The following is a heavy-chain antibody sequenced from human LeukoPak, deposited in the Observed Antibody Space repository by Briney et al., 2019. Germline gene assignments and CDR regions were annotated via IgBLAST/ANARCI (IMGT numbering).Heavy chain of an antibody. CDR2: ISGSSGHI. Sequence: PGGALRLSCAASGFTFSTYAMIWVRQAPGKGLEWVSSISGSSGHIYYADSVKGRFTTSRDNAKNSLYLQMNSLRAEDTAVYYRAQDYLGYWGQGTLVTVSS. CDR3: AQDYLGY. V-gene: IGHV3-21*06. D-gene: IGHD7-27*01. CDR1: GFTFSTYA. J-gene: IGHJ4*02.